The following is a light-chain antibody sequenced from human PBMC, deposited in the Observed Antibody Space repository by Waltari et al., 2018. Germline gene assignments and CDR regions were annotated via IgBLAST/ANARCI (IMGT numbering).Light chain of an antibody. Sequence: QSVLTQPPSVSGAPGQRVSISCNGSSSNIGAGDGVHWYQHLPGAAPSLFIYETNNRPSGVPDRFSGSKSGTSASLAITGLQPEDEADYYCQSFDSNLTVVVFGGGTMLTVL. CDR1: SSNIGAGDG. V-gene: IGLV1-40*01. CDR3: QSFDSNLTVVV. J-gene: IGLJ2*01. CDR2: ETN.